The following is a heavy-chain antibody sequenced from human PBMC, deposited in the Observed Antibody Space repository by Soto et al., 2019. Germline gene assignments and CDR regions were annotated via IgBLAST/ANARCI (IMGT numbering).Heavy chain of an antibody. CDR2: IYPGDSDT. CDR1: GYIFTNYW. J-gene: IGHJ4*02. D-gene: IGHD3-3*01. V-gene: IGHV5-51*01. CDR3: ARGRKYYDFWSGYSHPRYYFNY. Sequence: GESLKISCQGSGYIFTNYWIGWVRQIPGKGLEWMGIIYPGDSDTRYSPSFQGQVTISADKSISTAYLQWSSLKASDTAMYYCARGRKYYDFWSGYSHPRYYFNYWGQGTLVTVSS.